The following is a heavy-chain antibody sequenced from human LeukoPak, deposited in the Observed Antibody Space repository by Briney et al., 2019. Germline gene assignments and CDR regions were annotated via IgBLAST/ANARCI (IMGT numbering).Heavy chain of an antibody. V-gene: IGHV5-51*01. CDR1: GYSFTSYW. D-gene: IGHD3-3*01. CDR2: IYPGDSDT. CDR3: ARHGRRSITIFGVVYGDY. J-gene: IGHJ4*02. Sequence: GESLKISCKGSGYSFTSYWIGWVRQMPGKGLEWMGIIYPGDSDTRYSPSFQGQVTISVDKYISNAYLQWSSLKASDTAMYYCARHGRRSITIFGVVYGDYWGQGTLVTVSS.